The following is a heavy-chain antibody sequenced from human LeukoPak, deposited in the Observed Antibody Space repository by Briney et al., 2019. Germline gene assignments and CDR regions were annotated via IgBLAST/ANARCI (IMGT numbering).Heavy chain of an antibody. CDR3: ARDLRAADIYCGGDCYTNWFDP. CDR1: GFTFRTYS. D-gene: IGHD2-21*02. CDR2: ISSGSSYI. V-gene: IGHV3-21*01. J-gene: IGHJ5*02. Sequence: GGSLRLSCAASGFTFRTYSMNWVRQAPGKGLEWVSSISSGSSYIYYADSVKGRFTISRDNAKNSLYLQMNSLRAEDTAVYYCARDLRAADIYCGGDCYTNWFDPWGQGTLVTVSS.